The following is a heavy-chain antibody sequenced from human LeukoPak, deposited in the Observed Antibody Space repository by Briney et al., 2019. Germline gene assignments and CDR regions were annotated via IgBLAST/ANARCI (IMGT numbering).Heavy chain of an antibody. V-gene: IGHV4-59*01. CDR1: GGSISSYY. CDR3: ARENYDSSGYYYRFDY. CDR2: IYYSGST. Sequence: PSETLSLTCTVSGGSISSYYWSWIRQPSGEGLEWIGYIYYSGSTNYNPSLKSRVTISVHTSKNQFSLKLSSVTAADTAVYYCARENYDSSGYYYRFDYWGQGTLVTVSS. D-gene: IGHD3-22*01. J-gene: IGHJ4*02.